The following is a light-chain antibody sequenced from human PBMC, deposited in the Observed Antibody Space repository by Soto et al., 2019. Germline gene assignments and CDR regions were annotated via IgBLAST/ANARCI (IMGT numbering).Light chain of an antibody. CDR2: DTS. J-gene: IGKJ1*01. Sequence: EIVLTQSPGTLSLSPGERATLSCRASQSVRDRYLAWYQQKPGQAPSLLIYDTSTRATGVPDRFSGSGSGTDFALTISRVELEDFAIYFCQQYGSSPGTFGQGTKVEI. CDR3: QQYGSSPGT. V-gene: IGKV3-20*01. CDR1: QSVRDRY.